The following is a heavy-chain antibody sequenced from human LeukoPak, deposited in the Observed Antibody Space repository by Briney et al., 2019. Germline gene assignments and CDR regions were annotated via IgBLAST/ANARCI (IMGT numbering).Heavy chain of an antibody. V-gene: IGHV4-34*01. CDR2: INQSGST. Sequence: GSLRLSCAASGFTFSSYAMSWVRQPPGKGLEWIGEINQSGSTNYNPSLKSRVTISVDTSKNQFSLKLSSVTAADTAVYYCASCVTSPSCYYYGMDVWGQGTTVTVSS. J-gene: IGHJ6*02. CDR3: ASCVTSPSCYYYGMDV. CDR1: GFTFSSYA.